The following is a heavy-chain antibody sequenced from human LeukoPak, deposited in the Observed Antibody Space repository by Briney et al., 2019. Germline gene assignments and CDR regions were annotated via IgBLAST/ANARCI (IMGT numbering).Heavy chain of an antibody. D-gene: IGHD3-10*01. CDR1: GGTFSSYY. Sequence: ASVKVSCKASGGTFSSYYMHWVRQAPGQGLEWVGRINPNSGGTNYAQKFQGRVTMTRDTSISTAYMELSRLRSDDTAVYYCASEYYYGSGSYYIDYWGQGTLVTVSS. V-gene: IGHV1-2*06. J-gene: IGHJ4*02. CDR3: ASEYYYGSGSYYIDY. CDR2: INPNSGGT.